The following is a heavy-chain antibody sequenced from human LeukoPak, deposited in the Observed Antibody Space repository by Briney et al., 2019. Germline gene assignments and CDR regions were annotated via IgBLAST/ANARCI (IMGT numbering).Heavy chain of an antibody. V-gene: IGHV4-59*12. D-gene: IGHD6-13*01. CDR2: IYYSGST. J-gene: IGHJ4*02. CDR1: GGSISSYY. Sequence: SETLSLTCTVSGGSISSYYWSWIRQPPGKGLEWIGYIYYSGSTNYNPSLKSRVTISVDTSKNQFSLKLSSVTAADTAVYYCAREGIAAAGTDYWGQGTLVTVSS. CDR3: AREGIAAAGTDY.